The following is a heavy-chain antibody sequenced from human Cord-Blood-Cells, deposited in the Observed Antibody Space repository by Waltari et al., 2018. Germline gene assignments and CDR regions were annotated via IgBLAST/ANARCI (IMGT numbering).Heavy chain of an antibody. CDR1: GGSLSSYY. CDR3: ARVSQSDYDILTGYSGYYYMDV. V-gene: IGHV4-4*07. D-gene: IGHD3-9*01. Sequence: QVQLQESGPGLVKPSETLSLTCTVSGGSLSSYYWSWIRQPAGQGLGWIGRIYTSGSTNYNPSLKSRVTTSVDTSKNQFSLKLSSVTAADTAVYYCARVSQSDYDILTGYSGYYYMDVWGKGTTVTVSS. J-gene: IGHJ6*03. CDR2: IYTSGST.